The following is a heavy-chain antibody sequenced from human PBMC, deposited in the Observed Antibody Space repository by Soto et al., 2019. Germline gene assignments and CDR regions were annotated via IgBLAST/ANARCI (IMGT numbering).Heavy chain of an antibody. D-gene: IGHD3-10*01. CDR2: IYYSGST. V-gene: IGHV4-59*08. CDR1: GGSISSYY. J-gene: IGHJ5*02. Sequence: QVQLQESGPGLVKPSETLSLTCTVSGGSISSYYWSWIRQPPGKGLEWIGYIYYSGSTNYNPSLKIRVTISVDTSKNQFSLKLSSVTAADTAVYYCARSALPTRSITMVRGAAIFDPWGQGTLVTVSS. CDR3: ARSALPTRSITMVRGAAIFDP.